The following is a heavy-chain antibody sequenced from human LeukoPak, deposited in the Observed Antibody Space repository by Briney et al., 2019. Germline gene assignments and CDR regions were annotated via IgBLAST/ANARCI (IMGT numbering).Heavy chain of an antibody. CDR1: GFSFSDSY. Sequence: GGSLRLSCSASGFSFSDSYMSWFRLSPEKGLEWIAYITSSGTTTEYADSVKGRFTISRVNAKNSLYLQMNSLRPEDAAVYYCGRDPDYGDPYWGQGTLVTVSS. V-gene: IGHV3-11*01. J-gene: IGHJ4*02. CDR3: GRDPDYGDPY. CDR2: ITSSGTTT. D-gene: IGHD4/OR15-4a*01.